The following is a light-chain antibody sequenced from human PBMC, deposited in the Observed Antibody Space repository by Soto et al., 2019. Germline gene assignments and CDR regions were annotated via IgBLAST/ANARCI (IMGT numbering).Light chain of an antibody. V-gene: IGLV4-69*01. CDR2: LNSDGSH. CDR3: QTWGSVSVV. CDR1: SGHRTYA. J-gene: IGLJ2*01. Sequence: QSVLTQSPSASASLGASVKLTCTLSSGHRTYAIAWHQQQPEKGPRFLMNLNSDGSHNKGDGIPDRFSGSSSGAERYLTISSLQSDDEADYYCQTWGSVSVVFGGGTKLTVL.